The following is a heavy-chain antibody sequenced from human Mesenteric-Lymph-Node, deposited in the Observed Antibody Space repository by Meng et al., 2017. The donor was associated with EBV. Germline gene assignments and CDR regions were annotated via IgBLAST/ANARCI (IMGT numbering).Heavy chain of an antibody. J-gene: IGHJ4*02. V-gene: IGHV4-34*01. Sequence: QPLRSLPIPCPFYVGYLRGYYCVRIPQPPGKGLGGIGEIPHSGRPNYNPSLKSRVPISVDTSKNQFALKLQSVTATDTAVYYCARGADRGANLGYWGQGTLVTVSS. CDR1: VGYLRGYY. CDR2: IPHSGRP. D-gene: IGHD3-10*01. CDR3: ARGADRGANLGY.